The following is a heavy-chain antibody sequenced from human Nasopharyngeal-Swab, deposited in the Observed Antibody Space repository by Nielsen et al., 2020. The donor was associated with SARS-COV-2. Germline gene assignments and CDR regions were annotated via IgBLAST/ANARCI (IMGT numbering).Heavy chain of an antibody. CDR3: AKDWDIDYVWGSYRYHPLFDY. V-gene: IGHV3-23*01. D-gene: IGHD3-16*02. CDR2: ISGSGGST. Sequence: VYQAPGKGLEWVSAISGSGGSTYYADSVKGRFTISRDNSKNTLYLQMNSLRAEDTAVYYCAKDWDIDYVWGSYRYHPLFDYWGQGTLVTVSS. J-gene: IGHJ4*02.